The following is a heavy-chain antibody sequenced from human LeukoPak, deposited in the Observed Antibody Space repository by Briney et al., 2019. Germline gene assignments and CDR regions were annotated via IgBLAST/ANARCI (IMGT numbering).Heavy chain of an antibody. CDR2: IYDSRGT. D-gene: IGHD2-15*01. J-gene: IGHJ5*02. V-gene: IGHV4-59*08. Sequence: SETLPLTCTVSGGSISRYYWSWIRQPPAKGLEWIGYIYDSRGTLYNSSLKSRVTMSIDTSNSRFSLRLNSVTAADTAVYYCARHADIGLIREGFDNWGQGTPVTVSS. CDR3: ARHADIGLIREGFDN. CDR1: GGSISRYY.